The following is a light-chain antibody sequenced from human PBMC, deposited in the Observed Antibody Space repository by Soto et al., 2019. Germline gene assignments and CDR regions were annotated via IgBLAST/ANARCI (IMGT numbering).Light chain of an antibody. V-gene: IGKV1-27*01. CDR1: QGISDY. J-gene: IGKJ3*01. CDR2: AAS. Sequence: DIQMTQSPSSLSAFLGDRVTITCRASQGISDYLVWYQQKPGKVPKLLIYAASTLQSGVPPRFSGTGSGTDFTLTISSLRPEDVATYYCQNYCSALFTFGPVTKVDIK. CDR3: QNYCSALFT.